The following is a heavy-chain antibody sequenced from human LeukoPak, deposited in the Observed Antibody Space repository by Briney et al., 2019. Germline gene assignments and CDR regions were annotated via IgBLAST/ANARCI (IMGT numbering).Heavy chain of an antibody. CDR2: ISSSGSTT. D-gene: IGHD2-8*01. V-gene: IGHV3-11*01. Sequence: PGGSLRLSCAASGFTFSDYYMSWIRQAPGKGLEWVSYISSSGSTTYYADSVKGRFTISRDNSKNTLYLQMNSLRAEDTAVYYCANTYCTNGVCYRSLDYWGQGTLVTVSS. CDR1: GFTFSDYY. CDR3: ANTYCTNGVCYRSLDY. J-gene: IGHJ4*02.